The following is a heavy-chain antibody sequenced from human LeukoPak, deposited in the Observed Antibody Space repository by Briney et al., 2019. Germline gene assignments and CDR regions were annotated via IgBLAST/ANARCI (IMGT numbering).Heavy chain of an antibody. V-gene: IGHV3-33*01. CDR3: ARDGMILEWFWMDV. D-gene: IGHD3-3*01. CDR1: GFTFSSYG. Sequence: GRSLRLSCAASGFTFSSYGMHWVRQAPGKGLEWVAVIWYDGSNKYYADSVKGRFTISRDNSKNTLYLQMNSLRAEDTAVYYCARDGMILEWFWMDVWGKGTTVTVSS. CDR2: IWYDGSNK. J-gene: IGHJ6*04.